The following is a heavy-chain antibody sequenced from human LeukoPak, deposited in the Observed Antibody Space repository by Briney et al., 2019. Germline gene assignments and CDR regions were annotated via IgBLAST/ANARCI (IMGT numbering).Heavy chain of an antibody. V-gene: IGHV1-69*05. J-gene: IGHJ3*02. CDR2: IIPIFGTA. D-gene: IGHD2-2*01. CDR1: GGTFSSYA. CDR3: ARLVKDIVVVPAVNDDAFDI. Sequence: SVKVSCKASGGTFSSYAISWVRQTPGQGLEWMGGIIPIFGTANYAQKFQGRVTITTDESTSTAYMELSSLRSEDTAVYYCARLVKDIVVVPAVNDDAFDIWGQGTMVTVSS.